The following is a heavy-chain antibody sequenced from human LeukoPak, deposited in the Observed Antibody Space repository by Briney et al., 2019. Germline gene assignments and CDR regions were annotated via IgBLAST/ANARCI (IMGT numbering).Heavy chain of an antibody. D-gene: IGHD6-13*01. Sequence: SQTLSLTCAISGDSVSSNSAAWNWIRQSPSRGLEWLGRTYYRSKWYNDYAVSVKSRITINPDTSKNQFSLQLNSVTPEDTAVYYCARATDPAAGFDYYYYMDVWGKGTTVTISS. CDR2: TYYRSKWYN. CDR1: GDSVSSNSAA. V-gene: IGHV6-1*01. CDR3: ARATDPAAGFDYYYYMDV. J-gene: IGHJ6*03.